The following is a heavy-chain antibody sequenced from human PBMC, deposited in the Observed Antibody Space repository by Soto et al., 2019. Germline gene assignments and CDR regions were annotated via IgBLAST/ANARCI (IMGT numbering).Heavy chain of an antibody. J-gene: IGHJ6*03. Sequence: PSETLSLTCTVSGGSISSYYWSWIRQPPGKGLEWIGYIYYSGSTNYNPSIKSRVTISVDTSKNQFSLKLSSVTAADTAVYYCSRHPLITIFGVVYYYYYMDVWGKGTTVTVSS. CDR2: IYYSGST. CDR3: SRHPLITIFGVVYYYYYMDV. D-gene: IGHD3-3*01. CDR1: GGSISSYY. V-gene: IGHV4-59*08.